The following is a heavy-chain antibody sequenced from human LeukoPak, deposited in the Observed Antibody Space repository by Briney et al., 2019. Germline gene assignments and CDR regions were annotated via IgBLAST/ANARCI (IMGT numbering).Heavy chain of an antibody. CDR2: IYYSGRT. V-gene: IGHV4-59*01. CDR3: ARDYGP. CDR1: GGSISDYY. Sequence: SETLSLTCTVSGGSISDYYWNWMRQPPGKGLEWIGYIYYSGRTNYNPSLKSRVSISVDTSKNQFSLKLSSVTAADTAVYYCARDYGPWGQGTLVAVSS. J-gene: IGHJ5*02. D-gene: IGHD3-10*01.